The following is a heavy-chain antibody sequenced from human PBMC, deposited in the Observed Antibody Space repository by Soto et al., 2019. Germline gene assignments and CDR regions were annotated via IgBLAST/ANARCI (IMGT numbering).Heavy chain of an antibody. V-gene: IGHV3-53*01. D-gene: IGHD2-15*01. Sequence: GVSVIYSGGSTYYADSVKGRFTNPRDNSKNPLYLQMNSLRAEDTAVYYCARVFFFQAEDGIRDTVPVSAFLLNRSSDL. CDR3: ARVFFFQAEDGIRDTVPVSAFLLNRSSDL. CDR2: IYSGGST. J-gene: IGHJ2*01.